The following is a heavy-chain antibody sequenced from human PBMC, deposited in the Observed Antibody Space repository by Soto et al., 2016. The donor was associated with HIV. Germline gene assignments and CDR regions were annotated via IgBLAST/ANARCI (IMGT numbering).Heavy chain of an antibody. CDR3: ARDLAPXYYDSSGYYYVRHPKPLYYYGMDV. V-gene: IGHV3-30*04. D-gene: IGHD3-22*01. J-gene: IGHJ6*02. Sequence: VQLVESGGGVVQPGRSLRLSCAASGFTFSSYAMHWVRQAPGKGLEWVAVISYDGSNKYYADSVKGRFTISRDNSKNTLYLQMNSLRAEDTAVYYCARDLAPXYYDSSGYYYVRHPKPLYYYGMDVWGQGTTVTVSS. CDR2: ISYDGSNK. CDR1: GFTFSSYA.